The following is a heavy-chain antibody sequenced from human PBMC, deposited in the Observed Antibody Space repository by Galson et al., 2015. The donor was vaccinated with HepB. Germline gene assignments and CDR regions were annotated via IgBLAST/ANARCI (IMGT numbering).Heavy chain of an antibody. CDR2: VYSGGST. V-gene: IGHV3-53*01. Sequence: SLRLSCAASGVTVSSNYMSWVRPAAGTGLEWVSVVYSGGSTYYADSVKGRFTISKDNSKNTLYLQMNSLRAEDTAVYYCAGRGCSSTSCYSDYYGMDVWGQGTTVTVSS. CDR3: AGRGCSSTSCYSDYYGMDV. CDR1: GVTVSSNY. D-gene: IGHD2-2*01. J-gene: IGHJ6*02.